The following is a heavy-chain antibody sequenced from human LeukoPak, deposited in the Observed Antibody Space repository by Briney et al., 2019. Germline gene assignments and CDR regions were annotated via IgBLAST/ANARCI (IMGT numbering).Heavy chain of an antibody. D-gene: IGHD6-19*01. CDR3: ARVPAVADFDY. CDR1: GFTFSSCS. V-gene: IGHV3-21*01. CDR2: ISSSSSYI. J-gene: IGHJ4*02. Sequence: GGSLRLSCAASGFTFSSCSMNWVRQAPGKGLEWVSSISSSSSYIYYADSVKGRFTISRDNAKNSLYLQMNSLRAEDTAVYYCARVPAVADFDYWGQGTLVTVSS.